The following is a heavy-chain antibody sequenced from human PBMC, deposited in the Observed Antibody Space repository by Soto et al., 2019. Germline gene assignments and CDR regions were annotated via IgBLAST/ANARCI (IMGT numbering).Heavy chain of an antibody. CDR2: ARKKINGYTT. D-gene: IGHD2-15*01. Sequence: GGSLRLSCAASGFTFSDHYMDWVRQAPGKGLEWVGRARKKINGYTTEYAASVKGRFTISRDDARNALYLQMNSLKTEDTALYYCARHGRLCRGTGACYGSSDLWAQGTKFTVSS. CDR3: ARHGRLCRGTGACYGSSDL. V-gene: IGHV3-72*01. J-gene: IGHJ4*01. CDR1: GFTFSDHY.